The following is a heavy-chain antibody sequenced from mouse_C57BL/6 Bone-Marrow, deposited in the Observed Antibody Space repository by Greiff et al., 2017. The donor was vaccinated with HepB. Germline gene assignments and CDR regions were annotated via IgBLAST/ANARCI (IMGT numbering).Heavy chain of an antibody. D-gene: IGHD2-10*02. V-gene: IGHV5-6*01. J-gene: IGHJ3*01. CDR2: ISSGGSYT. Sequence: EVMLVESGGDLVKPGGSLKLSCAASGFTFSSYGMSWVRQTPDTRLEWVATISSGGSYTYYPDSVKGRFTISRDNAKNTLYLQMSSLKSEDTAMYYCARSRMEGFAYWGQGTLVTVSA. CDR1: GFTFSSYG. CDR3: ARSRMEGFAY.